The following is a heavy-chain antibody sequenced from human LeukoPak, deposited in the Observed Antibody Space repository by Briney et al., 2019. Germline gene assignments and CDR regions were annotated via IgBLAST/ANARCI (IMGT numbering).Heavy chain of an antibody. Sequence: GRSLRLSCAASGFTFDDYAMHWVRQAPGKGLEWVSGISWNSGSIGYADSVKGRFTISRDNAKNSLYLQMNSLRAEDTALYYCAKSSTAEMATILDYWGQGTLVTVSS. J-gene: IGHJ4*02. D-gene: IGHD5-24*01. V-gene: IGHV3-9*01. CDR3: AKSSTAEMATILDY. CDR2: ISWNSGSI. CDR1: GFTFDDYA.